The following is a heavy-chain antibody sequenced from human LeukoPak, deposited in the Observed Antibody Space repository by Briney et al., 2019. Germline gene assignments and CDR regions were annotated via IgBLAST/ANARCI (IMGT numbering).Heavy chain of an antibody. J-gene: IGHJ4*02. CDR2: INTDGRST. CDR1: GFTFSSYW. CDR3: ARPSAAGPYFDY. V-gene: IGHV3-74*01. D-gene: IGHD6-13*01. Sequence: PGGSLRLSCAASGFTFSSYWMHWVRQAPGKGLVWVSHINTDGRSTGHADSVKGRFTISRDNAKNTLYLQMNSLRAEDTAVCYCARPSAAGPYFDYWGQGTLVTVSS.